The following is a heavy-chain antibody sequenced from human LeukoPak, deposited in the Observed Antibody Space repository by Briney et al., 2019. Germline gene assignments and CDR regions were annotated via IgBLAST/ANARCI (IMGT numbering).Heavy chain of an antibody. J-gene: IGHJ5*02. CDR3: ARFTYSNYGDWFDP. CDR2: IIPILGIA. CDR1: GGTFSSYT. D-gene: IGHD4-11*01. V-gene: IGHV1-69*02. Sequence: SVKVSCKASGGTFSSYTISWVRQAPGQGLEWMGRIIPILGIANYAQKFQGRVTITADKSTSTAYMELSGLRSEDTAVYYCARFTYSNYGDWFDPWGQGTLVTVSS.